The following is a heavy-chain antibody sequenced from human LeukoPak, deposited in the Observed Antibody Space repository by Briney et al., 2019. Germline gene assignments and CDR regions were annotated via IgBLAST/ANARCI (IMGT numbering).Heavy chain of an antibody. Sequence: PGGSLRLSCAASGFTFSSYSMNWVRQAPGKGLEWVSSISSSSSYIYYADSVKGRFTISRDNAKNSLYLQMNSLRAEDTAVYHCARVFSVVTHNFDYWGQGTLVTVSS. CDR1: GFTFSSYS. CDR2: ISSSSSYI. CDR3: ARVFSVVTHNFDY. V-gene: IGHV3-21*01. J-gene: IGHJ4*02. D-gene: IGHD4-23*01.